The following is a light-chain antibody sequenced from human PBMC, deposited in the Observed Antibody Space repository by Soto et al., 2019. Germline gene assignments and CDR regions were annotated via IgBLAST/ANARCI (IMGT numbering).Light chain of an antibody. J-gene: IGKJ3*01. Sequence: DFQLTQSPSFLSASVGDRVTITCRASQGISSYLAWYQQKPGKAPKLLIYAASSLQSVVPSRFSGGGSGTEFTLTISSLQPEDFATYDGQHLNNYPFTIGPGTKVDIK. CDR1: QGISSY. CDR2: AAS. V-gene: IGKV1-9*01. CDR3: QHLNNYPFT.